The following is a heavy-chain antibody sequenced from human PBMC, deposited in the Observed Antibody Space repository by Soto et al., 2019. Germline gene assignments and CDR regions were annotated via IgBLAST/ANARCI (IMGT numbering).Heavy chain of an antibody. V-gene: IGHV1-18*04. CDR3: GRDPGSPRRGAFDI. CDR2: ISAYNGNT. Sequence: QVQLVQSGAEVKKPGASVKVSCKASGYTFTSYGISWVRQAPGQGIEWMGWISAYNGNTNYAQKLQGRGTMTTDTSTSTAYMELRRLISDDTAVYYCGRDPGSPRRGAFDIWGQGTMVNVSS. J-gene: IGHJ3*02. D-gene: IGHD2-15*01. CDR1: GYTFTSYG.